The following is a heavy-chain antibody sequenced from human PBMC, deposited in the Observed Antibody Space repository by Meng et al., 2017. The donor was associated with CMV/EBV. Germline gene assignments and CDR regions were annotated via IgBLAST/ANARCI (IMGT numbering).Heavy chain of an antibody. CDR3: AHHQFYYESISFDY. Sequence: QITLTKSGPTLVKPTQTLTLTCTFSGFSLSTSGVGVTWIRQSPGKALEWLALIFWNDDKRYSTSLRSRPSITKDTSKNQVVVTITKIDLVDPAIHYCAHHQFYYESISFDYWGQGTLVTVSS. D-gene: IGHD3-22*01. CDR2: IFWNDDK. CDR1: GFSLSTSGVG. V-gene: IGHV2-5*01. J-gene: IGHJ4*02.